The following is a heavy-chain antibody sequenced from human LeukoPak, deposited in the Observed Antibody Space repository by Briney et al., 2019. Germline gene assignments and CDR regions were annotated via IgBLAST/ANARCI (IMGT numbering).Heavy chain of an antibody. J-gene: IGHJ4*02. Sequence: GASVKVSCKASGYTFSSYGISWVRQAPGQGLEWMGGIIPIFGTANYAQKFQGRVTITADESTSTAYMELSSLRSEDTAVYYCASYGYSYDLYFDYWGQGTLVTVSS. CDR3: ASYGYSYDLYFDY. D-gene: IGHD5-18*01. V-gene: IGHV1-69*13. CDR2: IIPIFGTA. CDR1: GYTFSSYG.